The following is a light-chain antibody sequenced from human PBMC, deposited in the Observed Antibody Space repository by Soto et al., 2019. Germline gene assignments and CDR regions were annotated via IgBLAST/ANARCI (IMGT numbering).Light chain of an antibody. Sequence: DIKMTQSPTTRYGSVRDTATSTCRSSQTTSTSLPWYQQKPGKAPKLLIYNSSNLESGVPSRFSGSGSGGEVIVSIGSFKPDDFAAYYSQEYDTSPSTFREPNEVDIK. J-gene: IGKJ1*01. CDR1: QTTSTS. V-gene: IGKV1-5*03. CDR2: NSS. CDR3: QEYDTSPST.